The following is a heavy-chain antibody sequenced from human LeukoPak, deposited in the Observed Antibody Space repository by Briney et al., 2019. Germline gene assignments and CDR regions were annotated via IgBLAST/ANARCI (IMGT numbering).Heavy chain of an antibody. Sequence: SETLSLTCTVSGGSISSYYWSWIRQPAGKGLEWIGRIYTSGSTNYNPSLKSRVTMSVDTSKNQFSLKLSSVTAADTAVYYCARIVATFTTAVARKRYYMDVWGKGTTVTVSS. CDR3: ARIVATFTTAVARKRYYMDV. CDR1: GGSISSYY. CDR2: IYTSGST. D-gene: IGHD5-12*01. V-gene: IGHV4-4*07. J-gene: IGHJ6*03.